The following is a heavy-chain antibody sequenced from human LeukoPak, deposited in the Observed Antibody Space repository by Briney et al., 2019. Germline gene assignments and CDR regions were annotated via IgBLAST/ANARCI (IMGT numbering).Heavy chain of an antibody. D-gene: IGHD4-17*01. V-gene: IGHV4-34*01. CDR3: ARDYGDYVASAYFDY. Sequence: ASETLSLTCAVYGGSFSGYYWSWIRQPPGKGLEWIGEINHSGSTNYNPSLKGRVTISVDTSKNQFSLKLSSVTAADTAVYYCARDYGDYVASAYFDYWGQGTLVTVSS. CDR1: GGSFSGYY. J-gene: IGHJ4*02. CDR2: INHSGST.